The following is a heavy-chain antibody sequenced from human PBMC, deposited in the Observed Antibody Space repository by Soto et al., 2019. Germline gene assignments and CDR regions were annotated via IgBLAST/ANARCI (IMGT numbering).Heavy chain of an antibody. CDR3: ASNLRITMVRGAYNWFDP. Sequence: QVQLVQSGAEVKKPGSSVKVSCKASGGTFSSYAISWVRQAPGQGLEWMGGIIPIFGTANYAQKFQGRGSITADESTSTAYMELSSLRSEDTAVYYCASNLRITMVRGAYNWFDPWGQGTLVTVSS. CDR2: IIPIFGTA. D-gene: IGHD3-10*01. J-gene: IGHJ5*02. V-gene: IGHV1-69*01. CDR1: GGTFSSYA.